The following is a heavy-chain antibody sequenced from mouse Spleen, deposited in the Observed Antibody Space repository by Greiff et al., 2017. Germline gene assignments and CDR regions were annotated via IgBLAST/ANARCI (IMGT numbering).Heavy chain of an antibody. D-gene: IGHD2-3*01. J-gene: IGHJ2*01. CDR1: GYTFTDYN. V-gene: IGHV1-18*01. CDR3: ARWDDGYLYFDY. CDR2: INPNNGGT. Sequence: EVKLVESGPELVKPGASVKIPCKASGYTFTDYNMDWVKQSHGKSLEWIGDINPNNGGTIYNQKFKGKATLTVDKSSSTAYMELRSLTSEDTAVYYCARWDDGYLYFDYWGQGTTLTVSS.